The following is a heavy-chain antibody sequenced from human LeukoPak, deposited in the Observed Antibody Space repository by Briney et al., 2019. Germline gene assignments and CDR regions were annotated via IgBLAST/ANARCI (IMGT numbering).Heavy chain of an antibody. CDR1: GFTFSSYA. Sequence: GGSLRLSCAASGFTFSSYAMHWVRQAPGKGLEYVSGINDNGGRTHYGDSVKGRFSISRDNSKNTLHLQMSTLRAEDTALYYCVKDVGGSYAFDYWGQGILVTVAS. CDR3: VKDVGGSYAFDY. CDR2: INDNGGRT. V-gene: IGHV3-64D*09. D-gene: IGHD1-26*01. J-gene: IGHJ4*02.